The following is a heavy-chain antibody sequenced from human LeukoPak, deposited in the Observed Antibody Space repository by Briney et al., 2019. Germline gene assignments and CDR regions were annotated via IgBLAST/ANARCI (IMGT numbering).Heavy chain of an antibody. CDR2: IWYDGSNK. CDR3: TTDDSSGWVSLDY. V-gene: IGHV3-33*01. Sequence: PGGSLRLSCAASGFTFSSYGMHWVRQAPGKGLEWVAVIWYDGSNKYYADSVKGRFTISRDNSKNTLYLQMNSLRAEDTAVYYCTTDDSSGWVSLDYWGQGTLVTVSS. D-gene: IGHD6-19*01. J-gene: IGHJ4*02. CDR1: GFTFSSYG.